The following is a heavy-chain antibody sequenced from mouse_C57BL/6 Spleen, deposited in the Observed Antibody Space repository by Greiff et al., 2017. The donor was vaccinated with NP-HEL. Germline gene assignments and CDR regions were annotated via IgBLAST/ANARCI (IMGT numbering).Heavy chain of an antibody. CDR2: IDPEDGDT. Sequence: DVQLQESGAELVRPGASVKLSCTASGFNIKDYYMHWVKQRPEQGLEWIGRIDPEDGDTEYAPKFQGKATMTADTSSNTAYLQLSSLTSEDTAVYYCTTATAVVTYFDYWGQGTTLTVSS. CDR1: GFNIKDYY. V-gene: IGHV14-1*01. J-gene: IGHJ2*01. CDR3: TTATAVVTYFDY. D-gene: IGHD1-1*01.